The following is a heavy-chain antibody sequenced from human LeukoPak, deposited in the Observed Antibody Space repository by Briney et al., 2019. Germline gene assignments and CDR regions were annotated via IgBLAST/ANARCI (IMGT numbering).Heavy chain of an antibody. D-gene: IGHD2-15*01. Sequence: GGSLRLSCAASGFTFSSYGMHWVRQAPGQGLEWVSVMYSGGSTYYADSVKGRFTISRDNSKNTLYLQMNSLRAEDTAVYYCAREGGGRSFDYWGQGTLVTVSS. CDR3: AREGGGRSFDY. CDR1: GFTFSSYG. J-gene: IGHJ4*02. CDR2: MYSGGST. V-gene: IGHV3-66*01.